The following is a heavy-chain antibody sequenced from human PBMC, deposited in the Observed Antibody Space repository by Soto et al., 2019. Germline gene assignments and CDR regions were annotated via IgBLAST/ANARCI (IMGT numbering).Heavy chain of an antibody. CDR1: GGSISSYY. Sequence: QVQLQESGPGLVKPSETLSLTCTVSGGSISSYYWSWIRQPPGKGLEWIGYIYYSGSTNYNPSLKSRVTISVDTSKNQFSLKLSSVTAADTDVYYCARRYGDYFDYWGQGTLVTVSS. J-gene: IGHJ4*02. CDR2: IYYSGST. V-gene: IGHV4-59*08. D-gene: IGHD4-17*01. CDR3: ARRYGDYFDY.